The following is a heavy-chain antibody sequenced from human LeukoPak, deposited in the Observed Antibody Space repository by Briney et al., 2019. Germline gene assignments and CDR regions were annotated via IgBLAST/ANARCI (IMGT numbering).Heavy chain of an antibody. CDR1: GFTFSSYS. D-gene: IGHD5-24*01. V-gene: IGHV3-48*01. J-gene: IGHJ4*02. CDR3: TSFKMATIPY. Sequence: QAGGSLRLSCAASGFTFSSYSMNWVRQAPGKGLEWVSYISSSSSTIYYADSVKGRFTISRDNAKNSLYLQMNSLRAEDTAVYYCTSFKMATIPYWGQGTLVTVSS. CDR2: ISSSSSTI.